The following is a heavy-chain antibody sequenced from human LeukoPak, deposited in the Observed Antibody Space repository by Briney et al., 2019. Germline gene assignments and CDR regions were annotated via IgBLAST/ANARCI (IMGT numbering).Heavy chain of an antibody. CDR3: AKDQRPDSGCDIDC. CDR1: RLTFCTYS. V-gene: IGHV3-23*01. CDR2: IFPSGDTT. Sequence: PGGSLRLSRAASRLTFCTYSMRWVARAPGKGVEGVSLIFPSGDTTYYANSVKGRFTISRDNSKNTLYLQMHSLRAEDTAVYYCAKDQRPDSGCDIDCWGEGTLVTVSS. J-gene: IGHJ4*02. D-gene: IGHD5-12*01.